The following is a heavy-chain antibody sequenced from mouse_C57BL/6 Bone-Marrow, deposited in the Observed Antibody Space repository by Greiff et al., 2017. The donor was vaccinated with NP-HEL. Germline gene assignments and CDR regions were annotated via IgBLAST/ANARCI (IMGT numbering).Heavy chain of an antibody. CDR1: DSEVFPIAY. CDR3: ARGGIYYYGSSYWYFDV. Sequence: VQLQQSGSELRSPGSSVKLSCKDFDSEVFPIAYMSWVRQKPGHGFEWIGGILPSIGRTIYGEKFEDKATLDADTLSNTAYLELNSLTSEDSAIYYCARGGIYYYGSSYWYFDVWGTGTTVTVSS. J-gene: IGHJ1*03. CDR2: ILPSIGRT. V-gene: IGHV15-2*01. D-gene: IGHD1-1*01.